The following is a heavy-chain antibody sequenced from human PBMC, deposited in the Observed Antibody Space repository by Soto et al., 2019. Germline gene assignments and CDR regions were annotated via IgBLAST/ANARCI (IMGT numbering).Heavy chain of an antibody. CDR3: AHRILRTVFGLVTTTAIYSDF. V-gene: IGHV2-5*02. CDR1: GFSLTTSGVG. J-gene: IGHJ4*02. Sequence: QITLNESGPTVVKPAETLTLTCTFSGFSLTTSGVGEGWIRQSPGKAPEWLALIYWDDDKRYSASLKSRLTITKDTSKNQVVLTMASVDPADTATYYCAHRILRTVFGLVTTTAIYSDFWGQGTPVVVSS. CDR2: IYWDDDK. D-gene: IGHD3-3*01.